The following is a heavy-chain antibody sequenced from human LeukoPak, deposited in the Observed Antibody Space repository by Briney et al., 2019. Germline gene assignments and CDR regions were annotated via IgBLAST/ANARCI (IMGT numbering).Heavy chain of an antibody. CDR1: GFTFSSYW. CDR3: ARMSVGTDSSGSPHSLYFDS. J-gene: IGHJ4*02. D-gene: IGHD3-22*01. CDR2: IKQDGSEK. V-gene: IGHV3-7*03. Sequence: GGSLRLSCAASGFTFSSYWMSWVRQAPGKGLEWVANIKQDGSEKYYVDSVKGRFTISRDNAKNSLYLQMNSLTAEDTAVYYCARMSVGTDSSGSPHSLYFDSWGQGTLVAVSS.